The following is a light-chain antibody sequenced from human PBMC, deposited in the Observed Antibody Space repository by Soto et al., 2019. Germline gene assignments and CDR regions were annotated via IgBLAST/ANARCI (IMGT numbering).Light chain of an antibody. CDR3: QHSYNTPRT. CDR2: GAS. V-gene: IGKV1-39*01. Sequence: DIQMTQSPSPLSASVGDRLTITCRASQTISNFLNWYQQKPGSAPKLLIYGASNLQSGVPSRFSGSGSGTDFTLTISSLQPEDFATYYCQHSYNTPRTFGQGTKVEI. J-gene: IGKJ1*01. CDR1: QTISNF.